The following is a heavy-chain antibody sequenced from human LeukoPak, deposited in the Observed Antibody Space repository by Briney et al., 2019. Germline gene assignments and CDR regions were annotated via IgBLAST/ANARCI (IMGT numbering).Heavy chain of an antibody. V-gene: IGHV3-30-3*01. CDR3: AKDLGVLWFGDY. Sequence: GGSLRLSCAASGFTFSSYAMHWVRQAPGKGLEWVAVISYDGSNKYYADSVKGRFTISRDNSKNTLYLQMNSLRAEDTAVYYCAKDLGVLWFGDYWGQGTLVTVSS. CDR2: ISYDGSNK. CDR1: GFTFSSYA. D-gene: IGHD3-10*01. J-gene: IGHJ4*02.